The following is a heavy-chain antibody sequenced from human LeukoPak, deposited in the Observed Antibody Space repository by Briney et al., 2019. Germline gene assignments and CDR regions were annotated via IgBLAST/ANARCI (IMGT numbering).Heavy chain of an antibody. V-gene: IGHV1-2*04. D-gene: IGHD3-10*01. CDR1: GYTFTGYY. J-gene: IGHJ6*04. Sequence: ASVKVSCKASGYTFTGYYMHWVRQAPGQGLEWMGWINPNSGGTNYAQKFQGWVTMTRDTSISTAYMELSRLRSDDTAVYYCARDLGGTMVRGVIANYGMDVWDKGTTVTVSS. CDR2: INPNSGGT. CDR3: ARDLGGTMVRGVIANYGMDV.